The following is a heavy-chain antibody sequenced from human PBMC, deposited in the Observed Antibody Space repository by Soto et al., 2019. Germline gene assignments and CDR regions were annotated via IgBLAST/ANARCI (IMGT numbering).Heavy chain of an antibody. CDR2: ISGAGDKT. V-gene: IGHV3-23*01. D-gene: IGHD3-3*01. CDR3: VKATSAAPFGYYGMDV. CDR1: EFTFSRYA. Sequence: GGSLRLSCAASEFTFSRYAMCWVRQAPGKGLEWVSAISGAGDKTFYADPVKGRFTISRDNSENTLFLQMNSLRAEDTAIYYCVKATSAAPFGYYGMDVWGQGTTVTVSS. J-gene: IGHJ6*02.